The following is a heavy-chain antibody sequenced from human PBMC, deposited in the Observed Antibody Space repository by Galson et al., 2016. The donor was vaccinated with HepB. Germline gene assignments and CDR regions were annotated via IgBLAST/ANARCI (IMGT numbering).Heavy chain of an antibody. D-gene: IGHD3-16*01. CDR1: GFTFSSYE. CDR3: ARVPHPRSWGPTPGCLEY. Sequence: SLRLSCAVSGFTFSSYEMYWVRQTPGRGLEWVSYISSSGSVLYYAESVRGRFPVSRENGQNLLFLQMNGLKAEDSGLYYCARVPHPRSWGPTPGCLEYWGQGTLVTVSS. V-gene: IGHV3-48*03. CDR2: ISSSGSVL. J-gene: IGHJ4*02.